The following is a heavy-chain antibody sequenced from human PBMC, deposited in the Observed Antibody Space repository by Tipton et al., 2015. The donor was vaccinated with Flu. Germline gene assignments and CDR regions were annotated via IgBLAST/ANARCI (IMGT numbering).Heavy chain of an antibody. CDR1: GESFSGYF. CDR3: ARVSPRRVTSIQAVMLPEGYFDH. CDR2: INHSETT. V-gene: IGHV4-34*01. Sequence: TLSLTCAVYGESFSGYFWSWIRQTPGKGLEWIGEINHSETTNYNTSLRRRVSMSVDTSANQFSLRLSSVTAADTAIYFCARVSPRRVTSIQAVMLPEGYFDHWGQGALVTVSS. D-gene: IGHD5-18*01. J-gene: IGHJ4*02.